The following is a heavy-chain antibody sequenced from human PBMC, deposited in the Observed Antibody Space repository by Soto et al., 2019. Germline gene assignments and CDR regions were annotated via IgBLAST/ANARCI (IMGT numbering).Heavy chain of an antibody. J-gene: IGHJ4*02. Sequence: EVQLVESGGDLVQPGGSLRLSCAASGFTVSAYYMSWVRQAPGKGLECVSVIYSGGDTYYADSVRGRFTISRDNSRNTLYLQMNSLRAEDTAVYYCAKDTHNWGFDYWGQGSLLTVSS. V-gene: IGHV3-66*01. CDR3: AKDTHNWGFDY. CDR1: GFTVSAYY. D-gene: IGHD7-27*01. CDR2: IYSGGDT.